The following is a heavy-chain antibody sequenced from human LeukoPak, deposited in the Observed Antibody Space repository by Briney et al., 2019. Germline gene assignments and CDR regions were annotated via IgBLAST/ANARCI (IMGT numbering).Heavy chain of an antibody. CDR3: ARVVPAASGGQGFDP. CDR1: GGSISSYY. Sequence: SETLSLTCTVSGGSISSYYWSWIRQPPGKGLEWIGYIYYSGSTNYNPSLKSRVTISVDTSRNQFSLKLSSVTAADTAVYYCARVVPAASGGQGFDPWGQGTLVTVSS. J-gene: IGHJ5*02. CDR2: IYYSGST. V-gene: IGHV4-59*12. D-gene: IGHD2-2*01.